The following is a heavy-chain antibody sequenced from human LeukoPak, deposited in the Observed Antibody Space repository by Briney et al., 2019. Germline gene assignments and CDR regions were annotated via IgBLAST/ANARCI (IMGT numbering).Heavy chain of an antibody. CDR3: AYALLDY. D-gene: IGHD4-17*01. CDR1: GFTFSRYA. J-gene: IGHJ4*02. V-gene: IGHV3-30*02. Sequence: GGSLGLSCAASGFTFSRYAMHWIRQAPGKGLEWVAFIRNDGSDKYYTGSVKGRFTISRDNSNNTLYLQMNSLTAEDTAVYYCAYALLDYWGQGSLVTVSS. CDR2: IRNDGSDK.